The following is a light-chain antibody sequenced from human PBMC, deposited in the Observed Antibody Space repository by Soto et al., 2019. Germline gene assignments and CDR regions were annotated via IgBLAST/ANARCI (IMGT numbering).Light chain of an antibody. CDR2: EVT. CDR3: VSYTDTDTLV. CDR1: NTDVGQDKS. J-gene: IGLJ1*01. V-gene: IGLV2-14*01. Sequence: QSVLTQPASVSGSRGQSIIISCVGRNTDVGQDKSVSWYQQGPGKAPKLLIFEVTNRPSGVSNRFSGSRSGNTASLTISGLQPDDEGDYFCVSYTDTDTLVFGTGTKVNVL.